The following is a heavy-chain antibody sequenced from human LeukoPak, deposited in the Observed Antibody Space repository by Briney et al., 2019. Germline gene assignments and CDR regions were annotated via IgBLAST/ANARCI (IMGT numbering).Heavy chain of an antibody. CDR1: GYTLTGYY. Sequence: ASVKVSCKASGYTLTGYYMHWVRQAPGQGLEWMGWINPNSGGTNYAQKFQGRVTMTRDTSISTAYMELSRLRSDDTAVYYCARVPLGYCSSTSCYWAFNWFDPWGQGTLVTVSP. V-gene: IGHV1-2*02. J-gene: IGHJ5*02. CDR2: INPNSGGT. D-gene: IGHD2-2*01. CDR3: ARVPLGYCSSTSCYWAFNWFDP.